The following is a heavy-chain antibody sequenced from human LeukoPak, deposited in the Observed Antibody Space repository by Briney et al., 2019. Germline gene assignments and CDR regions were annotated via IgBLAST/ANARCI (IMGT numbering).Heavy chain of an antibody. CDR2: FYPSGST. CDR1: GYSISSGYY. J-gene: IGHJ4*02. D-gene: IGHD3-10*01. V-gene: IGHV4-38-2*02. Sequence: SETLSLTCAVSGYSISSGYYWGWIRQPPGKGLEWIGNFYPSGSTYYNPSLKSRVTISVDTSKNQFSLKLSSVTAADTAVYYCAREHYYGSGSSDYWGQGTLVTVSS. CDR3: AREHYYGSGSSDY.